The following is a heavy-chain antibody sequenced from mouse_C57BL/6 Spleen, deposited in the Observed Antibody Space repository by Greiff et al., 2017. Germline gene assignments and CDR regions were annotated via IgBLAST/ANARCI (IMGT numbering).Heavy chain of an antibody. Sequence: QVQLKQSGAELARPGASVKLSCTASGYTITSDGISWVKQRTGQGLEWIGEIYPRSGNTYYNSKFKGKATLTADKSSSTAYMELRSLTSEDSAVYFCARPLITTVVATDYWGQGTSVTVSS. CDR1: GYTITSDG. CDR3: ARPLITTVVATDY. CDR2: IYPRSGNT. D-gene: IGHD1-1*01. V-gene: IGHV1-81*01. J-gene: IGHJ4*01.